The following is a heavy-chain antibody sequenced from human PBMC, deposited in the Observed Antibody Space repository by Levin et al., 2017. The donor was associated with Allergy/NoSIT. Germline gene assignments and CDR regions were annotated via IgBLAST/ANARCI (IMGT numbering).Heavy chain of an antibody. CDR2: IGGYTGDT. CDR3: AREGGVYYYFDS. V-gene: IGHV1-18*01. J-gene: IGHJ4*02. Sequence: ASVKVSCKASGYTFTSYRISWVRQAPGQGLEWMGWIGGYTGDTNYAQKFQGRVTMTTDTSTSTAYMELKSLRSDDTAVYYCAREGGVYYYFDSWGQGTLVTVSS. D-gene: IGHD5/OR15-5a*01. CDR1: GYTFTSYR.